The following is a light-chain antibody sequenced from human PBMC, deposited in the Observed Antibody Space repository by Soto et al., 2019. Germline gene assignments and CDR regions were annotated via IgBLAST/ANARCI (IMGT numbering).Light chain of an antibody. CDR1: SSNIGNNY. CDR2: VNN. CDR3: GTWDSSLSARV. V-gene: IGLV1-51*01. Sequence: QSVLTQPPSVSAAPGQKVTMSCSGSSSNIGNNYVSWYQQLPGTAPKLLIYVNNKRPSGIPDRFSGSKSGTSATLGITGLQTGDEVDYYCGTWDSSLSARVFGTGTKVTVL. J-gene: IGLJ1*01.